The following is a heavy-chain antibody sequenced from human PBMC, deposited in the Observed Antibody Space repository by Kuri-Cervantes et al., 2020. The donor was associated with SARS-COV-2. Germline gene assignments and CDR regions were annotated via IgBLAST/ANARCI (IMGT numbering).Heavy chain of an antibody. D-gene: IGHD2-8*01. V-gene: IGHV3-7*03. J-gene: IGHJ5*02. Sequence: GGSLRLSCAASGFTFSSYWMSWVRQAPGKGLEWVANIKQDGSEKYYVDSVMGRFTISRDNAKNSLYLQMNSLRAEDTAVYYCARARGYCTNGICYLWFDPWGQGTLVTVSS. CDR1: GFTFSSYW. CDR2: IKQDGSEK. CDR3: ARARGYCTNGICYLWFDP.